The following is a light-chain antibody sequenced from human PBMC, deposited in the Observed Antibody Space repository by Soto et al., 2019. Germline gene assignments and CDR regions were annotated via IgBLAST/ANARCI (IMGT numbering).Light chain of an antibody. Sequence: QSVLTQPPSVSGAPGQRVTISCTGSSSNIGAGYDVHWYQQLPGTAPKLLIYANTNRPSGVPDRISGSTSGTSASLAITGLQAADYADYSCQPYDRSHTLSVFGTGTKLTVL. CDR1: SSNIGAGYD. CDR3: QPYDRSHTLSV. J-gene: IGLJ1*01. CDR2: ANT. V-gene: IGLV1-40*01.